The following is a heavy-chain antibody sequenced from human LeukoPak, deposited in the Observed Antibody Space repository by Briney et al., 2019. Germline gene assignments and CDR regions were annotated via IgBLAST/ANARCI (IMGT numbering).Heavy chain of an antibody. J-gene: IGHJ4*02. Sequence: GGSLRLSCAASGFTFSSYSMNWVRQAPGKGLEWVSSISSSSSYIYYADSVKGRFTISRDNAKNSLYLQMNSLRAEDTAVYYCARGTLGYSGYDWAGPFDYWGRGTLVTVSS. CDR3: ARGTLGYSGYDWAGPFDY. CDR1: GFTFSSYS. D-gene: IGHD5-12*01. V-gene: IGHV3-21*01. CDR2: ISSSSSYI.